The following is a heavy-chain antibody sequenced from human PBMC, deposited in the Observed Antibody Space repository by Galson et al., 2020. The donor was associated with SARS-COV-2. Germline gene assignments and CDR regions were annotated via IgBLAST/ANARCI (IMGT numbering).Heavy chain of an antibody. CDR2: LDTSSTYI. CDR1: GFAFSSYT. J-gene: IGHJ4*02. Sequence: GESLKISCAASGFAFSSYTMNWVRQAPGKWLEWVASLDTSSTYIYHADSLKGRFTISRDNAENSLYLQMNSLRAEDTAVYYCARSPPASTSGTSIYCDYWGQGTQVTVSS. CDR3: ARSPPASTSGTSIYCDY. D-gene: IGHD3-10*01. V-gene: IGHV3-21*01.